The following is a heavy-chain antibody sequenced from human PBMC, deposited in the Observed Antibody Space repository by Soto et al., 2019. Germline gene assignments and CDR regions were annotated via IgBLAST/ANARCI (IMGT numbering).Heavy chain of an antibody. D-gene: IGHD6-13*01. CDR3: ARGSSSSSHYYYYYMDV. V-gene: IGHV4-34*01. J-gene: IGHJ6*03. CDR1: GGSFSGYY. Sequence: SETLSLTCAVYGGSFSGYYWSWIRQPPGKGLEWIGEINHSGSTNYNPSLKSRVTISVDTSKNQFSLKLSSVTAADTAVYYCARGSSSSSHYYYYYMDVWGKGTTVTVSS. CDR2: INHSGST.